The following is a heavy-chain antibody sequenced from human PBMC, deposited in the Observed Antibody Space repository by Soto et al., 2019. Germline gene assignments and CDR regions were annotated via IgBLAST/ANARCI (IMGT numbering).Heavy chain of an antibody. D-gene: IGHD3-22*01. CDR3: AIDALLRGYYYSGDAFDI. V-gene: IGHV3-9*01. J-gene: IGHJ3*02. CDR2: INWNSGSI. CDR1: GFTLDDYA. Sequence: HPGGSLRLSCAASGFTLDDYAMHWVRQAPGKGLEWVSGINWNSGSIGYADSVKGRFTISRDNAKNSLYLQMNSLRAEDTALYYYAIDALLRGYYYSGDAFDIWGQGKMVTVSS.